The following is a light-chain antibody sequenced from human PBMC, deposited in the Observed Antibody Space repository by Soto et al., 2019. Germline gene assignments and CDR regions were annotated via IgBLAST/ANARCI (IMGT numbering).Light chain of an antibody. V-gene: IGLV2-14*01. CDR2: AVS. CDR3: CSYTGLSTVV. CDR1: SSDVGGYNH. Sequence: QPVLTQPASVSGSPGQSITISCTGTSSDVGGYNHVSWYQHSPGKAPKLILFAVSDRPSGVSHRFSGSKSGNTASLTISGLQAEDEADYYCCSYTGLSTVVFGGGTKLTVL. J-gene: IGLJ2*01.